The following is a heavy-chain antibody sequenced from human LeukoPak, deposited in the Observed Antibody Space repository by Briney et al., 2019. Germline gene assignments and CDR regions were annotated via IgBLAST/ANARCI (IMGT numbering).Heavy chain of an antibody. Sequence: SVKVSCKASGGTFSSYAISCVRQAPGQGLEWMGRIIPIFGIANYAQKFQGRVTITADKSTSTAYMELSSLRSEDTAVYYCARNYGSGTGWFDPWGQGTLVTVSS. D-gene: IGHD3-10*01. CDR3: ARNYGSGTGWFDP. CDR2: IIPIFGIA. J-gene: IGHJ5*02. V-gene: IGHV1-69*04. CDR1: GGTFSSYA.